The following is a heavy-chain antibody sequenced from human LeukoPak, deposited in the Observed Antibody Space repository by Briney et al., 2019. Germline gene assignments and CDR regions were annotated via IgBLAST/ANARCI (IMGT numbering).Heavy chain of an antibody. CDR2: IYYSGST. D-gene: IGHD3-10*01. CDR1: GGSISSGGYY. Sequence: PSETLSLTCTVSGGSISSGGYYWGWIRQHPGKGPEWIGYIYYSGSTYYNPSLKSRVTISVDTSKNQFSLKLSSVTAADTAVYYCAREMVRGVIASGFDYWGQGTLVTVSS. CDR3: AREMVRGVIASGFDY. V-gene: IGHV4-31*03. J-gene: IGHJ4*02.